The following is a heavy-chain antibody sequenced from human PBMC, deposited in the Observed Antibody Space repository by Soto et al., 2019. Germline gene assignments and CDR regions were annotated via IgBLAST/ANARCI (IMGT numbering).Heavy chain of an antibody. D-gene: IGHD3-22*01. J-gene: IGHJ4*02. CDR2: IYHSGST. CDR3: AREDHYYDSSGYSYRGNSDY. CDR1: GGSISSGGYS. V-gene: IGHV4-30-2*01. Sequence: SETLSLTCAVSGGSISSGGYSWSWIRQPPGKGLEWIGYIYHSGSTYYNPSLKSRVTISVDRSKNQFSLKLSSVTAADTAVDYCAREDHYYDSSGYSYRGNSDYWGPGTLVTVSS.